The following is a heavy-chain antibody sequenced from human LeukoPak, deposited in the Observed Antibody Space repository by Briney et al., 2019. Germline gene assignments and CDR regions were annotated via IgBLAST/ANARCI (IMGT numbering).Heavy chain of an antibody. V-gene: IGHV3-30*18. D-gene: IGHD3-10*01. CDR3: AKEAYYYGSGSYLPYYFGY. CDR2: ISYDGSNK. J-gene: IGHJ4*02. CDR1: GFTFSSYG. Sequence: GGSLRLSCAASGFTFSSYGMHWVRQAPGKGLEWVAVISYDGSNKYYADSVKGRFTISRDNSKNTLYLQMNSLRAEDTAVYYCAKEAYYYGSGSYLPYYFGYWGQGTLVTASS.